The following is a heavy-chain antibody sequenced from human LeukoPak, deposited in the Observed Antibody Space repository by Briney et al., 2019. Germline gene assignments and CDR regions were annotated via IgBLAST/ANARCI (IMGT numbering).Heavy chain of an antibody. D-gene: IGHD3-10*01. J-gene: IGHJ4*02. V-gene: IGHV1-69*06. CDR3: ARDHGLLWFGELLN. Sequence: SVKVSCKASGGTFSSYAISWVRQAPGQGLEWMGGIIPIFGTANYAQKFQGRVTITADKSTSTAYMGLSGLRSEDTAVYYCARDHGLLWFGELLNWGQGTLVTVSS. CDR1: GGTFSSYA. CDR2: IIPIFGTA.